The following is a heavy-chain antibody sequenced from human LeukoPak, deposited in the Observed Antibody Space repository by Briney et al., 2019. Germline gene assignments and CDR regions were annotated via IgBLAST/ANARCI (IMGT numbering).Heavy chain of an antibody. D-gene: IGHD6-13*01. CDR2: IYYSGST. Sequence: SETLSLTCTVSGGSISNYYWNWIRQPPGKGLESIGYIYYSGSTNYNPSLKSRVTILVDTSKNQFSLKLSSVTAADTAVYYCARGSDSSSWADYSYGMDVWGQGTTVTVSS. J-gene: IGHJ6*02. CDR3: ARGSDSSSWADYSYGMDV. CDR1: GGSISNYY. V-gene: IGHV4-59*12.